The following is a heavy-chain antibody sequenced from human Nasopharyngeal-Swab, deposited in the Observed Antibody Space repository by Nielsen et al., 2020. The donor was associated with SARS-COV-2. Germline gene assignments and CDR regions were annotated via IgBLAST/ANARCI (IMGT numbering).Heavy chain of an antibody. CDR2: IKPDGSYI. CDR1: GFTFSTYW. D-gene: IGHD6-13*01. CDR3: ATWKGSNWFDY. J-gene: IGHJ4*02. Sequence: GESLKISCAASGFTFSTYWMSRVRQTPGKGLEWLANIKPDGSYIKYADSVKGRFTISRDNARNSVYLQLNSLRAEDTALYYCATWKGSNWFDYWGQGTLVTVSS. V-gene: IGHV3-7*01.